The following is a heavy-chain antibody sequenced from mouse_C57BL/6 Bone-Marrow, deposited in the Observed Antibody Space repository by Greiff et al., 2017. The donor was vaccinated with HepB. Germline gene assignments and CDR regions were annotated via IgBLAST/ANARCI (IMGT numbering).Heavy chain of an antibody. D-gene: IGHD2-12*01. CDR3: ASLRRGYYYAMDY. V-gene: IGHV3-6*01. J-gene: IGHJ4*01. Sequence: EVKLQESGPGLVKPSQSLSLTCSVTGYSITSGYYWNWIRQFPGNKLEWMGYISYDGSNNYNPSLKNRSSITRDTSKNQFFLKLNSVTTEDTATYDCASLRRGYYYAMDYWGQGTSVTVSS. CDR2: ISYDGSN. CDR1: GYSITSGYY.